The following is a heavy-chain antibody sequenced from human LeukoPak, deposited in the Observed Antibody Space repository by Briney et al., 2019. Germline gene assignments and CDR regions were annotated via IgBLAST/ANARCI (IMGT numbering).Heavy chain of an antibody. J-gene: IGHJ4*02. Sequence: SGGSLRLSCAASGFTFSSYGMHWVRQAPGKGLEWVAVISYDGSNKYYADSVKGRFTISRDNSKNTLYLQMNSLRAEDTAVYYCARDHYYGSGSYYKGDYWGQGTLVTVSS. CDR1: GFTFSSYG. D-gene: IGHD3-10*01. V-gene: IGHV3-30*03. CDR2: ISYDGSNK. CDR3: ARDHYYGSGSYYKGDY.